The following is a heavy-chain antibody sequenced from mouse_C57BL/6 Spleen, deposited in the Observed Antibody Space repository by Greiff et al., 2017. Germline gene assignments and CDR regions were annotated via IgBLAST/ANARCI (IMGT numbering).Heavy chain of an antibody. Sequence: QVQLQQSGAELVKPGASVKLSCKASGFTFTSYWMHWVKQRPGQGLEWIGMIHPNSGSTNYNETFKTKATLTVDKSSSTVYMQRSSLESEDSAVYYSARDDYDSSIDYWGQGTTLTVSS. J-gene: IGHJ2*01. CDR1: GFTFTSYW. CDR3: ARDDYDSSIDY. D-gene: IGHD1-1*01. CDR2: IHPNSGST. V-gene: IGHV1-64*01.